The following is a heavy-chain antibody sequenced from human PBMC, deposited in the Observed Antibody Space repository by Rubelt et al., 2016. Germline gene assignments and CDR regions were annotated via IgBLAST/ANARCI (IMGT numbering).Heavy chain of an antibody. CDR3: TMDASETFHFGMDV. V-gene: IGHV5-10-1*03. CDR1: GDQFTLYW. J-gene: IGHJ6*02. Sequence: EVQLVQSGGEVKRPGESLRISCQGSGDQFTLYWITWVRQMPGKGLEWMGRIDPRSSKTYYGPSFQGLVTISVDKSISTVYLKWDSLKASDTATYDCTMDASETFHFGMDVWGQGAPVTVS. CDR2: IDPRSSKT. D-gene: IGHD2/OR15-2a*01.